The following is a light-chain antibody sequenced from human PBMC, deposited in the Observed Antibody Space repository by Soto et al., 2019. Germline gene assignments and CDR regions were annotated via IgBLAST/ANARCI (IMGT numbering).Light chain of an antibody. J-gene: IGLJ2*01. CDR1: SSDVGGYNY. V-gene: IGLV2-14*01. Sequence: QSALTQPASVSGSPGQSITISCTGTSSDVGGYNYVSWYQQHPGKAPKLMIYDVSNRPSGVSNRFSGSKSGNTASLTISGRQAEDEADYYCSSYTSSSTLVVCGGGTKLTVL. CDR3: SSYTSSSTLVV. CDR2: DVS.